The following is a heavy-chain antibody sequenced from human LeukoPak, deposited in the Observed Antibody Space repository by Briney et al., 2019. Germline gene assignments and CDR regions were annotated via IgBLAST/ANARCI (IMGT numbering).Heavy chain of an antibody. Sequence: SLRLSCSASGFTFRSYGMHWVRQAPGKGLERVAVLWHDGSNQYYADSVKGRFTISSDNSMNTLYLQMNSLRAEDTAVYYCARGNGNSYGYLDSGGQGILVTVS. CDR2: LWHDGSNQ. CDR3: ARGNGNSYGYLDS. J-gene: IGHJ4*02. V-gene: IGHV3-33*01. D-gene: IGHD5-18*01. CDR1: GFTFRSYG.